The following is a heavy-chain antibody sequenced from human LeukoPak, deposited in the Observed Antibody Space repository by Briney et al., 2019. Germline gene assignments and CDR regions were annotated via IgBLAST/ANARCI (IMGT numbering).Heavy chain of an antibody. CDR3: SRHSRVTFDY. CDR1: GFTFSSYW. CDR2: IKLDGSEK. D-gene: IGHD2-21*02. Sequence: PGGSLSLSCAASGFTFSSYWMTWVRQAPGKGLEWVANIKLDGSEKYYVDSVKGRFTISRDNAKNSLYLQMDSLRAEDTAVYYCSRHSRVTFDYWGQGTLVTVSS. J-gene: IGHJ4*02. V-gene: IGHV3-7*04.